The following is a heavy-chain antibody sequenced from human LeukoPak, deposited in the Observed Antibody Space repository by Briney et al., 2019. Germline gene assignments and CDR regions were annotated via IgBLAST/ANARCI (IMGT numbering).Heavy chain of an antibody. V-gene: IGHV7-4-1*02. J-gene: IGHJ6*02. D-gene: IGHD3-10*01. CDR2: INTNTGNP. CDR3: AREAAGRLWFGELFRDYYYYGMDV. Sequence: ASVKVSCKASGYTFTSYAMNWVRQAPGQGLEWMGWINTNTGNPTYAQGFTGRFVFSLDTSVSTAYLQISSLKAEDTAAYYCAREAAGRLWFGELFRDYYYYGMDVWGQGTTVTVSS. CDR1: GYTFTSYA.